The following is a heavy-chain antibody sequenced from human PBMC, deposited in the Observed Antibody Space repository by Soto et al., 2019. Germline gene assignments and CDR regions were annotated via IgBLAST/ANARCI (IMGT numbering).Heavy chain of an antibody. D-gene: IGHD6-19*01. Sequence: SETLSLTCAVSGFSISNYYWSWIRQPPGKSLEWIGYVYYDGSNNYNPSLKSRVTMSVDTSNNQLSLKLRSVTAADTAVYYCGRHDGFSSGWIFDYWGHGTLVTVSS. CDR2: VYYDGSN. CDR3: GRHDGFSSGWIFDY. J-gene: IGHJ4*01. V-gene: IGHV4-59*08. CDR1: GFSISNYY.